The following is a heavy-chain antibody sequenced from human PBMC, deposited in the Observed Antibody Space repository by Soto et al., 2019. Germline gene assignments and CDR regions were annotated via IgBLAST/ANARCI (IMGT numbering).Heavy chain of an antibody. D-gene: IGHD3-22*01. J-gene: IGHJ4*02. V-gene: IGHV3-23*01. CDR1: GFTFSSYA. CDR3: AKDQNGEIVVAPSDDY. Sequence: GGSLRLSCAASGFTFSSYAMSWVRQAPGKGLEWVSAISGSGGSTYYADSVKGRFTISRDNSKNTLYLQMNSLRAEDMAVYYCAKDQNGEIVVAPSDDYWGQGTLVTVSS. CDR2: ISGSGGST.